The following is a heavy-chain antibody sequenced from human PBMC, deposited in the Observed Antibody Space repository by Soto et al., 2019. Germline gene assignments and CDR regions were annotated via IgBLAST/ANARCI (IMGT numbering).Heavy chain of an antibody. Sequence: GGSLRLSCAASGFTFSDDFMTWIRQAPGKGLEFISYISGSGTTKYYADSVKGRFTISRDNAKNSLYLQMNSLRAEDTAVYYCASGACSSYDCYFDYWGQGTLVTVSS. J-gene: IGHJ4*02. CDR1: GFTFSDDF. CDR3: ASGACSSYDCYFDY. CDR2: ISGSGTTK. D-gene: IGHD3-16*01. V-gene: IGHV3-11*01.